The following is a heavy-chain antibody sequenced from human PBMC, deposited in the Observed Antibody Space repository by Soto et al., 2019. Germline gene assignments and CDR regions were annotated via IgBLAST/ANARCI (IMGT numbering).Heavy chain of an antibody. CDR2: ILYTGNT. Sequence: SETLSLTCTVSGASVSSYYWSWIRQPPGKGLEWLGYILYTGNTNYNPSLKSRVTMSVDTSKNQVSLKLSAVTAADTAVYFCARAAYGSGSYYAPYYYYAMDVWGQGTTVTV. D-gene: IGHD3-10*01. CDR3: ARAAYGSGSYYAPYYYYAMDV. V-gene: IGHV4-59*02. CDR1: GASVSSYY. J-gene: IGHJ6*02.